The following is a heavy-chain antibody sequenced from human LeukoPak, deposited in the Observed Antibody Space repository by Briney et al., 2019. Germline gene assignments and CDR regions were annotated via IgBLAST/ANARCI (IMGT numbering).Heavy chain of an antibody. CDR2: IYHSGST. V-gene: IGHV4-39*07. CDR3: ARGEVGATVGTFLSVAFDI. Sequence: PSETLSLTCAVSGVSISGSGHYWGWIRQPPGKGLEWIGNIYHSGSTYYNASLQSRVTISVDTSKNQFSLKLSSVTAADTAMYYCARGEVGATVGTFLSVAFDIWGQGTMVTVSS. J-gene: IGHJ3*02. CDR1: GVSISGSGHY. D-gene: IGHD1-26*01.